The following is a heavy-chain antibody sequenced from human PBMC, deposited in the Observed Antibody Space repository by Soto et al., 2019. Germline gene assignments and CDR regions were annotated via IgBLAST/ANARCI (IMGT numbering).Heavy chain of an antibody. J-gene: IGHJ4*02. D-gene: IGHD3-16*02. Sequence: ASVKVSCKASGFTFTKNAIHWVRQAPGQRLEWMGWINAANGNTKYSQKFQGRVTIIRDTSASTAYMELTSLRSEDTAVYYCARSAVSPFGGLIGPFDYWGQGTLVTVSS. CDR2: INAANGNT. V-gene: IGHV1-3*01. CDR3: ARSAVSPFGGLIGPFDY. CDR1: GFTFTKNA.